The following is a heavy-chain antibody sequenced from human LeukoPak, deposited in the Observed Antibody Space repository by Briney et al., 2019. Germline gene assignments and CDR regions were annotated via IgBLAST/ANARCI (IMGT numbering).Heavy chain of an antibody. J-gene: IGHJ4*02. CDR2: IAAYNVNT. D-gene: IGHD4-17*01. V-gene: IGHV1-18*01. CDR3: ARDTVTVDY. Sequence: ASVKVSCKASGYTFTNYDISWVRQAPGQGLEWMGWIAAYNVNTNYAQKFQGRVTMTTDTSTSTAYMELRSLRSDDTAVYYCARDTVTVDYWGQGTLVTVSS. CDR1: GYTFTNYD.